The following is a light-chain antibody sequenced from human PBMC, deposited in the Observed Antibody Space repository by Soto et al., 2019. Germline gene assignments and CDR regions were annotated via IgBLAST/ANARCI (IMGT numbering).Light chain of an antibody. CDR1: QSISSW. CDR3: QPYNSYSRT. CDR2: KAS. Sequence: DIPMTQSPSTLSASVGDRVTITCRASQSISSWLAWYQQKPGKAPKLLIYKASTLESGVPSRFSGSGSETEFTLTISSLQPDDSATYYCQPYNSYSRTFGQGTKVEI. V-gene: IGKV1-5*03. J-gene: IGKJ1*01.